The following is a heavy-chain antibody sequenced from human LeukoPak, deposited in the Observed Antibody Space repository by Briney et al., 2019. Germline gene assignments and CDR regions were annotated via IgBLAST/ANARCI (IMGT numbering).Heavy chain of an antibody. V-gene: IGHV3-23*01. Sequence: GGSLRLSCAASGFTFSSYAMSWVRQAPGKGLEWVSGIAGSGGSTYYADSVKGRFTISRDNSKNTLFLQMSSLRADDTAVYYCAKVAISLIAVVKTPFDSWGQGTLVTVSS. CDR3: AKVAISLIAVVKTPFDS. D-gene: IGHD3-22*01. CDR2: IAGSGGST. CDR1: GFTFSSYA. J-gene: IGHJ4*02.